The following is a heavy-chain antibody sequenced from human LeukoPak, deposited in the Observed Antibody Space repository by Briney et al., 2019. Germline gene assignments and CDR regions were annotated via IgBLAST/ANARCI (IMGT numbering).Heavy chain of an antibody. V-gene: IGHV4-59*01. CDR1: GGSITSYY. CDR2: IYYSGST. Sequence: SETLSLTCSVSGGSITSYYWNWIRQPPGKGLEWIGYIYYSGSTNYNPSLKSRVTISVDTSKNQFSLKLSSVTATDTAVYYCASISSSWYPWFDPWGQGTLVTVSS. CDR3: ASISSSWYPWFDP. J-gene: IGHJ5*02. D-gene: IGHD6-13*01.